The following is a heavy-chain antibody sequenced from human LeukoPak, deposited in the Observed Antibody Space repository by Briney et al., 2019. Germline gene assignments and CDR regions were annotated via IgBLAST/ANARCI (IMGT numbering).Heavy chain of an antibody. D-gene: IGHD4-17*01. J-gene: IGHJ5*02. V-gene: IGHV4-34*01. CDR1: GGSFSGYY. CDR2: INHSGNT. CDR3: ARGLTSVTTSNWFDP. Sequence: SETLSLTCAVYGGSFSGYYWSWIRQPAGKGLEWIGEINHSGNTNYNPSLKSRVTISVDTSKNQFSLKLSSVTAADTAVYYCARGLTSVTTSNWFDPWGQGTLVTVSS.